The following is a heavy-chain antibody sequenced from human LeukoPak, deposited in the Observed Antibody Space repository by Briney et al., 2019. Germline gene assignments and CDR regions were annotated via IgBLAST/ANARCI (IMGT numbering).Heavy chain of an antibody. CDR1: GYTLTELS. J-gene: IGHJ5*02. D-gene: IGHD1-26*01. Sequence: ASVKVSCKVSGYTLTELSMHWVRQAPGKGLKWMGGFDPEDGETIYAQKFQGRVTMTEDTSTDTAYMELSSLRSEDTAVYYCATDGGVVGATQRRSPIRSFDPWGQGTLVTVSS. CDR3: ATDGGVVGATQRRSPIRSFDP. V-gene: IGHV1-24*01. CDR2: FDPEDGET.